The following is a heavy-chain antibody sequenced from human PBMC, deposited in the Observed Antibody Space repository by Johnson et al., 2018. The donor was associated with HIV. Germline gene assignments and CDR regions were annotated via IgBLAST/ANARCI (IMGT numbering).Heavy chain of an antibody. CDR3: ARDDRELVTRGAFDI. CDR1: GFTFDDYG. D-gene: IGHD3-10*01. CDR2: ISWNGGSI. Sequence: VQLVESGGGLVQPGRSLRLSCVASGFTFDDYGMHWVRQAPGKGLEWVSGISWNGGSIGYADSVKGRFTIARDNAKNSLYLQMNSLRAEDTAVYYCARDDRELVTRGAFDIWGQGTAVTVSS. V-gene: IGHV3-9*01. J-gene: IGHJ3*02.